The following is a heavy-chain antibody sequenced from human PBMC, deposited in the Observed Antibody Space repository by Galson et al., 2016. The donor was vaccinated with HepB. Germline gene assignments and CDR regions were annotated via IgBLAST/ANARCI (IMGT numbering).Heavy chain of an antibody. J-gene: IGHJ6*02. CDR3: ARDHGSGSAISRYYGMDV. Sequence: SLRLSCAASGFTFSIYALHWVRQAPGKGLEWVAIISYDGSNKYYADSVKGRFTISRDNSKNTLYLQMNSLRPEDTAVYFCARDHGSGSAISRYYGMDVWGQGTTVTVSS. V-gene: IGHV3-30-3*01. D-gene: IGHD3-10*01. CDR1: GFTFSIYA. CDR2: ISYDGSNK.